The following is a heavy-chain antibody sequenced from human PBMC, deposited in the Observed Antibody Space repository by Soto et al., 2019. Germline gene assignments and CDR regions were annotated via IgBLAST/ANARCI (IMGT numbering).Heavy chain of an antibody. CDR2: IIPIFGTA. CDR3: ARDYYDILTGYHKGWFDP. Sequence: SVKVSCKASGGTFSSYAISWVRQAPGQGLEWMGGIIPIFGTANYAQKFQGRVTITADGSTSTAYMELSSLRSEDTAVYYCARDYYDILTGYHKGWFDPWGQGTLVTVSS. D-gene: IGHD3-9*01. J-gene: IGHJ5*02. CDR1: GGTFSSYA. V-gene: IGHV1-69*13.